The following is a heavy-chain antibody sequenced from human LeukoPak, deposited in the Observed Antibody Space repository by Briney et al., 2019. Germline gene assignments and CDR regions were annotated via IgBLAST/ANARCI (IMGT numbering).Heavy chain of an antibody. Sequence: SETLSLTCAVYGGSFSGYYWSWIRQPPGKGLECIGEINHSGSTNYNPSLKSRVTISVDTSKNQFSLKLSSVTAADTAVYYCAIPYCSGGSCYSAFDPWGQGTLVTVSS. D-gene: IGHD2-15*01. CDR1: GGSFSGYY. V-gene: IGHV4-34*01. CDR2: INHSGST. J-gene: IGHJ5*02. CDR3: AIPYCSGGSCYSAFDP.